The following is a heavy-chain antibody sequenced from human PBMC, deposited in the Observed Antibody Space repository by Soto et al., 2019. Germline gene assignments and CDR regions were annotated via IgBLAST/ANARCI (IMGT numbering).Heavy chain of an antibody. Sequence: LSCAASGFTFSSYAMSWVRQAPGKGLEWVSAISGSGGSTYYADSVKGRFTISRDNSKNTLYLQMNSPRAEDTAVYYCAGYYDSSGYYVWGFDYWGQGTLVTVSS. CDR1: GFTFSSYA. J-gene: IGHJ4*02. CDR3: AGYYDSSGYYVWGFDY. CDR2: ISGSGGST. D-gene: IGHD3-22*01. V-gene: IGHV3-23*01.